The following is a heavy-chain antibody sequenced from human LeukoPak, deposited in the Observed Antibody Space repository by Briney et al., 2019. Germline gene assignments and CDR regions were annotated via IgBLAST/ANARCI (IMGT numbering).Heavy chain of an antibody. CDR2: IKQDGSEK. CDR3: ARDGFGTGSN. J-gene: IGHJ4*02. Sequence: GGSLRLSCAASGLTFSNYWMDWVRQAPGKGLEWVANIKQDGSEKNYVDSVKGRFIISRDNAKNSLCLQMNTLRADDTVVYYCARDGFGTGSNWGQGTLVTVSS. D-gene: IGHD3-16*01. CDR1: GLTFSNYW. V-gene: IGHV3-7*03.